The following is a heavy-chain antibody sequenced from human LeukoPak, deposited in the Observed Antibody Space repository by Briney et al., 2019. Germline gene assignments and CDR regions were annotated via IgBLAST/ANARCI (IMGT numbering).Heavy chain of an antibody. CDR1: GGSISSYY. D-gene: IGHD6-13*01. Sequence: SETLSLTCTVSGGSISSYYWSWIQQPAGKGLEWIGRNYTSGSTNYNPSLKSRVTMSVDTSKNQFSLKLSSVTAADTAVYYCARDGDSSSWYEDYFDCWGQGTLVTVSS. J-gene: IGHJ4*02. V-gene: IGHV4-4*07. CDR2: NYTSGST. CDR3: ARDGDSSSWYEDYFDC.